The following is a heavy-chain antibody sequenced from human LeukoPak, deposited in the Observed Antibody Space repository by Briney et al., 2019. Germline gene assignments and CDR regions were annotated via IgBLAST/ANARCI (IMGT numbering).Heavy chain of an antibody. CDR1: GGSISSYY. CDR2: IYYSGST. Sequence: SETLSLTCTVSGGSISSYYWSWLRQPPGKGLEWVGYIYYSGSTNYNPSLKSRVTISIDTSKNEFSLKLSSVTAADTAVYYCARAVEYYDFWSGYYTAWGMDVWGQGTTVTVSS. D-gene: IGHD3-3*01. J-gene: IGHJ6*02. V-gene: IGHV4-59*08. CDR3: ARAVEYYDFWSGYYTAWGMDV.